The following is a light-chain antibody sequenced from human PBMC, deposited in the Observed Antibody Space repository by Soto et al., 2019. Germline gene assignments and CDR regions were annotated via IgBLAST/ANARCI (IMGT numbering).Light chain of an antibody. CDR1: QSVSSSY. CDR3: QQYGSSPHT. CDR2: GAS. J-gene: IGKJ2*01. Sequence: EIVLTQSPGTLSLSPGERATPSCRASQSVSSSYLAWYQHKPGQAPRLLIYGASSRATGIPDRFSGSGSGTDFTLTISRLEPEDFAMYYCQQYGSSPHTFGQGTKLEIK. V-gene: IGKV3-20*01.